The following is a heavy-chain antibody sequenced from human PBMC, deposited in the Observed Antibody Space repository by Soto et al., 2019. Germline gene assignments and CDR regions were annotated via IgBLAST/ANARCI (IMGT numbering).Heavy chain of an antibody. CDR1: GYTFTSYD. CDR3: AREKAGPLDY. Sequence: QVQLVQSGAEVKKPGASVKVSCKASGYTFTSYDINWVRQATGQGLEWMGWINPNSGNTDYAQKVQGRVTMTRNTSISTAYRERSSLRSEDTAVYYCAREKAGPLDYWGQGTLVTVSS. CDR2: INPNSGNT. V-gene: IGHV1-8*01. J-gene: IGHJ4*02. D-gene: IGHD6-19*01.